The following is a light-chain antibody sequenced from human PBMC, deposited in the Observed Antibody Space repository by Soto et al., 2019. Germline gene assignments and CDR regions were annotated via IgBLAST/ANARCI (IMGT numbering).Light chain of an antibody. CDR2: AAS. CDR3: QQSLSFPRT. Sequence: DIQMTQSPSSLSASFGAGVTIICREGRTISSNLNWNQQKPGKAPKLLIYAASTLQSDVPSRFSGSGSGTDFTLTISSLQPEDFATYYCQQSLSFPRTFGQGTKVEIK. J-gene: IGKJ1*01. V-gene: IGKV1-39*01. CDR1: RTISSN.